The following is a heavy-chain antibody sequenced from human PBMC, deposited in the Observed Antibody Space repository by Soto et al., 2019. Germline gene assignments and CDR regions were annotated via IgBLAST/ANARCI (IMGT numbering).Heavy chain of an antibody. J-gene: IGHJ5*02. CDR1: GDSVSSNSAA. CDR3: ARSTAANSGSYFFSWFDP. CDR2: TYYRSKWYN. Sequence: PSQTLSLTCAISGDSVSSNSAAWNWIRQSPSRGLEWLGRTYYRSKWYNDYAVSVKSRITINPDTSKNQFSLQLNSVTPEDTAVYYCARSTAANSGSYFFSWFDPWGQGTLVTVSS. V-gene: IGHV6-1*01. D-gene: IGHD1-26*01.